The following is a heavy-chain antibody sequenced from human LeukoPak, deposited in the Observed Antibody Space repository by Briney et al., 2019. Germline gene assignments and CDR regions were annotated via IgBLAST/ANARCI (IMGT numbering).Heavy chain of an antibody. V-gene: IGHV5-51*01. CDR3: AITLAYCGGDCYSDFDY. CDR1: GYSFTSYW. J-gene: IGHJ4*02. D-gene: IGHD2-21*02. CDR2: IYPGDSDT. Sequence: GESLKISCKGSGYSFTSYWIGWVRQMPGKGLEWMGIIYPGDSDTRYSPSFQGQVTISADKSISTAYLQWSSLEASDTAMYYCAITLAYCGGDCYSDFDYWGQGTLVTVSS.